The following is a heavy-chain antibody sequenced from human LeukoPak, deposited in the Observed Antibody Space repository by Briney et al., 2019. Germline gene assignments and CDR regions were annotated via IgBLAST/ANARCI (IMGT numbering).Heavy chain of an antibody. CDR2: IWYDGSNK. CDR1: GFTFSSYG. CDR3: AKIADYGDRRTYYMDV. D-gene: IGHD4-17*01. V-gene: IGHV3-33*06. Sequence: PGGSLRLSCAASGFTFSSYGTHWVRQAPGKGLEWVAVIWYDGSNKYYADSVKGRFTIARDNSKNTLYLQMNSLRAEDTAVYYCAKIADYGDRRTYYMDVWGKGTTVTVSS. J-gene: IGHJ6*03.